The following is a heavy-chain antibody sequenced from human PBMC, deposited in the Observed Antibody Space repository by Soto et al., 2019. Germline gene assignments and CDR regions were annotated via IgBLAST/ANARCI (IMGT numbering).Heavy chain of an antibody. CDR2: LKSDGSGT. Sequence: EVQLVESGGGLVQPGGPLRLSCAVSGFTFSNYWMHWVRQAPGKGLVWVSRLKSDGSGTMYADFVKGRLTISRHNAKTTLYLQMNSLRAEDTAVYYCVRGDGDYYDGNGYLGRHWGQGTLVTVSS. CDR1: GFTFSNYW. D-gene: IGHD3-22*01. V-gene: IGHV3-74*03. CDR3: VRGDGDYYDGNGYLGRH. J-gene: IGHJ4*02.